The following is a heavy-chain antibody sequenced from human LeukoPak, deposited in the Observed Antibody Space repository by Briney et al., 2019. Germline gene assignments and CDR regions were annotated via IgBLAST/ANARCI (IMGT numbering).Heavy chain of an antibody. Sequence: GGSLRLSYAASGFTFSSYSMNWVRQAPGKGLEWVSYISSSSSTIYYADSVKGRFTISRDNSKNTLYLQMNSLRAEDTAVYYCAKCYRLYYDSSDSSDYWGQGTLVTVSS. CDR3: AKCYRLYYDSSDSSDY. V-gene: IGHV3-48*01. CDR1: GFTFSSYS. J-gene: IGHJ4*02. D-gene: IGHD3-22*01. CDR2: ISSSSSTI.